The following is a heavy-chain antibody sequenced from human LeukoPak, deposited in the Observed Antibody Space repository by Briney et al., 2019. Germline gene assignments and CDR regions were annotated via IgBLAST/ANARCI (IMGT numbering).Heavy chain of an antibody. CDR2: INPSGGST. D-gene: IGHD3-22*01. J-gene: IGHJ5*02. CDR3: AREGYDSSGRNNWFDP. CDR1: GYTFTGYY. V-gene: IGHV1-46*01. Sequence: ASVKVSCKASGYTFTGYYMHWVRQAPGQGLEWMGIINPSGGSTSYAQKFQGRVTMTRDMSTSTVYMELSSLRSEDTAVYYCAREGYDSSGRNNWFDPWGQGTLVTVSS.